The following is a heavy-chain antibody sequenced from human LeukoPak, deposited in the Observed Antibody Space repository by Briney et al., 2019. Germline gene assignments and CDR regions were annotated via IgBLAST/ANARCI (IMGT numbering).Heavy chain of an antibody. Sequence: WGSLRLSCAASGFTFSSYSMKWVRQAPGKGLEWVSFISSSSSYIYYRDSVKGRFTISRDNARNSLYLQMNSLRAEDTAVYYCARGTMFPYYFDYWVQGTLVTVSS. J-gene: IGHJ4*02. CDR3: ARGTMFPYYFDY. D-gene: IGHD3-10*02. V-gene: IGHV3-21*01. CDR2: ISSSSSYI. CDR1: GFTFSSYS.